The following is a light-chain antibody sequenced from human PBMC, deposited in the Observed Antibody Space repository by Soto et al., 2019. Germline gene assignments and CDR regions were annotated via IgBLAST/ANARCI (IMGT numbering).Light chain of an antibody. CDR2: TTN. Sequence: QSVLTQPHSASGTPGQRVTISCSGSTSNIGTSSVHWFQQLPGTAPKLLISTTNQRPSGVPERFSGSKSGTSASLAISGLQSEDEADYYCAAWDASLNGHVFGPGTKLTVL. CDR3: AAWDASLNGHV. V-gene: IGLV1-44*01. J-gene: IGLJ1*01. CDR1: TSNIGTSS.